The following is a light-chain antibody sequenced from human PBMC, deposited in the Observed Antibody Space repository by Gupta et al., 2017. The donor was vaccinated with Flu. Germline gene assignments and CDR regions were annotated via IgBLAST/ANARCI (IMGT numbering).Light chain of an antibody. J-gene: IGKJ4*01. V-gene: IGKV1D-13*01. CDR3: QQRNNCLVT. CDR2: DAS. Sequence: AIQLTQSPSSLSASVGDRVTITCRASQGITNALAWYQQKPGKAPKLLIYDASRVESGVPSRFSGSGSGTEFTLTISSRQTEDFATYYCQQRNNCLVTFGRGTKVEIK. CDR1: QGITNA.